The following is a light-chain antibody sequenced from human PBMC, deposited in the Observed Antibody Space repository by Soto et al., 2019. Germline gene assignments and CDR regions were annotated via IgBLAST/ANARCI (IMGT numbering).Light chain of an antibody. CDR1: QGVGGT. CDR2: GAF. V-gene: IGKV3-15*01. Sequence: EIVLTQSPATLSVSPGERVTLSCRASQGVGGTLAWYQHKPGQTPGLVIYGAFTRATGIPARLSGSGSGTESTLTIDSLQSEDFAVYYCQRYNSWPLTFGGGTKVEVK. J-gene: IGKJ4*01. CDR3: QRYNSWPLT.